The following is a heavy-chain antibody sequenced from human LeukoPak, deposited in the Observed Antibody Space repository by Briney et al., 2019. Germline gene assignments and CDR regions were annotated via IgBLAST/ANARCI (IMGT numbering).Heavy chain of an antibody. CDR2: IYYSGST. D-gene: IGHD1-26*01. CDR1: GGSISSSSYY. V-gene: IGHV4-39*02. CDR3: AREGPGGGSYEFDY. J-gene: IGHJ4*02. Sequence: PSETLSLTCTVSGGSISSSSYYWGWIRQPPGKGLEWIGSIYYSGSTYYNPSLKSRVTISVDTSKNQFSLKLSSVTAADTAVYYCAREGPGGGSYEFDYWGQGTLVTVSS.